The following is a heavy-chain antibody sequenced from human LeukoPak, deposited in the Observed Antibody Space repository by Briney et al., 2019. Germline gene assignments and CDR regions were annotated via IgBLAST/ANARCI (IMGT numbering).Heavy chain of an antibody. CDR3: AKEAPYGSGRHELLEPLY. V-gene: IGHV3-48*01. J-gene: IGHJ4*02. CDR1: GFTFSSYS. D-gene: IGHD3-10*01. CDR2: ISSSSSTI. Sequence: PGGSLRLSCAASGFTFSSYSMNWVRQAPGKGLEWVSYISSSSSTIYYADSVKGRFTISRDNSKNTLYLQMNSLRAEDTAVYYCAKEAPYGSGRHELLEPLYWGQGTLVTVSS.